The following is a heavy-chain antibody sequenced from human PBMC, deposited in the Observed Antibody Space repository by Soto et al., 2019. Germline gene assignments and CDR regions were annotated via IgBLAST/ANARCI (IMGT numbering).Heavy chain of an antibody. J-gene: IGHJ6*02. CDR3: ARADVYYGSGTYFFSGMDV. Sequence: SETLSLTCTVSGGSVSSYYWSWIRQPPGKGLEWIGYIYYSGSTNYNPSLKSRVTISVDTSKNQFSLKLSSVTAADTAVYYCARADVYYGSGTYFFSGMDVWGQGTTVTVSS. V-gene: IGHV4-59*02. CDR1: GGSVSSYY. CDR2: IYYSGST. D-gene: IGHD3-10*01.